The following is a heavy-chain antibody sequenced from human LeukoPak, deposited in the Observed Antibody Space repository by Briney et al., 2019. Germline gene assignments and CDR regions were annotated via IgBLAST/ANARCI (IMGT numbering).Heavy chain of an antibody. CDR2: INPSGGST. V-gene: IGHV1-46*01. J-gene: IGHJ4*02. Sequence: ASVKVSCKASGYTFTNYYMHWVRQAPGQGLEWMGIINPSGGSTSYAQKFQGRVTMTRDTSTSTVYMELSSLRSEDTAVYYCARGGAPSIAAAGKDFDYWGQGTLVTVSS. CDR3: ARGGAPSIAAAGKDFDY. D-gene: IGHD6-13*01. CDR1: GYTFTNYY.